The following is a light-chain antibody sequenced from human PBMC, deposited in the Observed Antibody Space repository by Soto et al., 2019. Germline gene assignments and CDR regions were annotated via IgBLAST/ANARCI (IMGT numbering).Light chain of an antibody. J-gene: IGKJ3*01. CDR3: QHNNNWPPEGT. CDR2: SAS. V-gene: IGKV3-15*01. CDR1: QSIGRN. Sequence: TQSPATLSVSPGESVTLSCRASQSIGRNLAWYQHIPGQAPRLLMYSASLRATGIPARFSGSGSGTQFTLTITSLQSEDFGVYYCQHNNNWPPEGTFGPGTRVDVK.